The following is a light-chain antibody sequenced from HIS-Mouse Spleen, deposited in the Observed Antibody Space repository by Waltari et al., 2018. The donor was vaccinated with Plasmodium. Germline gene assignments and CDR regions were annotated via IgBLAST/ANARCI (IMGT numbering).Light chain of an antibody. CDR3: QQRSNWLT. Sequence: EIVLTQSPATLSLSPGERASQSVSSYLAWYQQKPGQAPRLLIYDASNRATGIPARFSGSGSGTDFTLTISSLEPEDFAVYYCQQRSNWLTFGGGTK. J-gene: IGKJ4*01. CDR1: QSVSSY. CDR2: DAS. V-gene: IGKV3-11*01.